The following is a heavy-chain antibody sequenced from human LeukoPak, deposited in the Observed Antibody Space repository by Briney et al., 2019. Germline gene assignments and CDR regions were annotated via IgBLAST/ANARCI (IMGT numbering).Heavy chain of an antibody. J-gene: IGHJ3*02. CDR3: ARRYYGSGGYFRGAFDI. V-gene: IGHV4-34*01. Sequence: SETLSLTCAVYGGSFSGYYWSWIRQPPGKGLEWIGEINHSGSTNYNPSLKSRVTISVDTSKNQFSLKLSSVTAADTAVYYCARRYYGSGGYFRGAFDIWGQGTMVTVSS. D-gene: IGHD3-10*01. CDR2: INHSGST. CDR1: GGSFSGYY.